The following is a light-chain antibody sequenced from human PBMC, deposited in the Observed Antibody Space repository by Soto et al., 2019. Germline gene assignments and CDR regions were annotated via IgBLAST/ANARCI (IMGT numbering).Light chain of an antibody. CDR3: QKYSSVPV. J-gene: IGKJ3*01. Sequence: DIQMTQSPTSLSASVGDRVTITCRASQGIRNFVAWYQQKPGKAPKLLIYAGSTLQSGVLSRFSGSGSGTHFTLTSKRLQPEDDATYSCQKYSSVPVFGPGTKVEIK. V-gene: IGKV1-27*01. CDR2: AGS. CDR1: QGIRNF.